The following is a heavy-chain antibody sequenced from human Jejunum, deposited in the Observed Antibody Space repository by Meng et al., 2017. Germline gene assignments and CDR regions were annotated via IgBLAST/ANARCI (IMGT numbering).Heavy chain of an antibody. CDR3: ARDKRFVYDSGFYHDF. CDR1: EFTFITYW. D-gene: IGHD3-22*01. Sequence: GESLKISCAASEFTFITYWMSWVRQAPGKGLEWVANINQDGSERYYVDSVKGRFTISRDNAKNSLYLQMNSLRAEDTAVYYCARDKRFVYDSGFYHDFWGQGTLVTVSS. J-gene: IGHJ4*02. V-gene: IGHV3-7*01. CDR2: INQDGSER.